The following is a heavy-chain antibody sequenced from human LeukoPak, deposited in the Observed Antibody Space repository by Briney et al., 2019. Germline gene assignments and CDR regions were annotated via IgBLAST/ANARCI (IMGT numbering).Heavy chain of an antibody. D-gene: IGHD3-22*01. J-gene: IGHJ5*02. Sequence: GASVKVSCKASGYTFTSYGISWVRQAPGQGLEWMGWISAYNGYTKYAEKLQGRVTMTTDTSTSKGYMELRSLRSDETAVYYCARSKYDSSGYYWFDPWGQGTLVTVSS. CDR3: ARSKYDSSGYYWFDP. V-gene: IGHV1-18*01. CDR2: ISAYNGYT. CDR1: GYTFTSYG.